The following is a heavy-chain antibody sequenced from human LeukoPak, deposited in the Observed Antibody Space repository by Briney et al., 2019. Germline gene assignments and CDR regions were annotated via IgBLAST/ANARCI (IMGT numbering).Heavy chain of an antibody. Sequence: ASVKVSCKASGYTFTSYGISWVRQAPGQGLEWMGWISAYNGNTNYAQKLQGRVTMTTDTSTSTAYMELRSLRSDDTAVYYCARVYYDYVWGSYRPAFFDYWGQGTLVTVSS. CDR1: GYTFTSYG. V-gene: IGHV1-18*01. CDR3: ARVYYDYVWGSYRPAFFDY. D-gene: IGHD3-16*02. J-gene: IGHJ4*02. CDR2: ISAYNGNT.